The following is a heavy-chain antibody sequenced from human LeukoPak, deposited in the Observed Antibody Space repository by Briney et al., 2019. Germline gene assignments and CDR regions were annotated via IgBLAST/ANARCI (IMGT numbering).Heavy chain of an antibody. D-gene: IGHD2-21*02. CDR1: AFIFSGHW. V-gene: IGHV3-7*03. J-gene: IGHJ6*02. CDR2: IKEDGSER. Sequence: PGGSLRLSCEGSAFIFSGHWMNWVRQTPGKGLEWVASIKEDGSERQYVDSVKGRFSISRDNTKGSLFLQLNSLRAEDTAVYYCARSLAYCGGDCYPPAYYYYYGMDVWGQGTTVTVSS. CDR3: ARSLAYCGGDCYPPAYYYYYGMDV.